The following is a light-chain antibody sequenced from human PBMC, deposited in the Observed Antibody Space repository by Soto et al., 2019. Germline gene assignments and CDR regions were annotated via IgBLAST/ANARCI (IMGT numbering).Light chain of an antibody. CDR1: SSDVGGYNY. CDR3: SSYGGSNTVV. CDR2: EVS. V-gene: IGLV2-8*01. Sequence: QSALTQPPSASGSPGQSVTISCTGSSSDVGGYNYVSWYQQHPGKAPKLMFYEVSKRPSGVPDRLSGSKSGTTASLTVSGLQAEDEADYYCSSYGGSNTVVFGGGTKLTVL. J-gene: IGLJ2*01.